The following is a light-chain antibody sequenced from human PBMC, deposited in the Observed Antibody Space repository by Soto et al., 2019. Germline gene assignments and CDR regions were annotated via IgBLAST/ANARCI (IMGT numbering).Light chain of an antibody. J-gene: IGLJ1*01. CDR3: QVWDSSSDHRGGYV. Sequence: SYELTQPPSVSVAPKQTARITCGGNDIGSKSVHWYQQKPGQAPVLVIYYDSDRPSGIPERFSGSKSGNTATLTISRVEAGDEADYYCQVWDSSSDHRGGYVFGTGTKLTVL. V-gene: IGLV3-21*04. CDR1: DIGSKS. CDR2: YDS.